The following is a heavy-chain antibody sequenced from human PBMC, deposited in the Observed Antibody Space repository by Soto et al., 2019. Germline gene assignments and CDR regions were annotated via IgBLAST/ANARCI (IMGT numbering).Heavy chain of an antibody. Sequence: SETLSLTCAVYGGSFSGYYWSWIRQPPGKGLEWIGEINHSGSTNYNPSLKSRVTISVDRSKNQFSLKLSSVTAADTAVYYCARHFSVDYFDYWGLGNMVTVSS. CDR3: ARHFSVDYFDY. V-gene: IGHV4-34*01. CDR2: INHSGST. J-gene: IGHJ4*02. CDR1: GGSFSGYY.